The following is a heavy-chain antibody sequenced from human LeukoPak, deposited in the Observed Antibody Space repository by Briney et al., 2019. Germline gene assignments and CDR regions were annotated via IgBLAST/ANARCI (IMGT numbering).Heavy chain of an antibody. CDR1: GGSISSYY. CDR3: ARGSGSSGYWY. Sequence: SETLSLTCSVSGGSISSYYWSWIRQPPGKGLEWIGYVYYSGSTNYNPSLKSRVTISVDTSKNQFSLKLSSVTAADTAVYYCARGSGSSGYWYWGQGTLVTVSS. V-gene: IGHV4-59*01. D-gene: IGHD3-22*01. CDR2: VYYSGST. J-gene: IGHJ4*02.